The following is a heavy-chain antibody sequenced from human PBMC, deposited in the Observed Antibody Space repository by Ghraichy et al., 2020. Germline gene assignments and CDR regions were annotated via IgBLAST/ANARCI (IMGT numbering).Heavy chain of an antibody. CDR1: ALIFTPFT. J-gene: IGHJ4*02. Sequence: GGSLRLSCAATALIFTPFTMFRLLRPLGMEQERVAVTSYDGSSKNYADSVKGRFTISRDNSKNTLYLQMNGLRADDTAVYCCARDLGTGSQAGFDYWGQ. D-gene: IGHD1-1*01. V-gene: IGHV3-30-3*01. CDR3: ARDLGTGSQAGFDY. CDR2: TSYDGSSK.